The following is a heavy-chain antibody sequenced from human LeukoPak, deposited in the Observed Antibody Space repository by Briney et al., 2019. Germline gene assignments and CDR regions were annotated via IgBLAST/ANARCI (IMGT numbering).Heavy chain of an antibody. CDR3: ARDHGSYYFDY. D-gene: IGHD3-10*01. V-gene: IGHV3-74*01. Sequence: GGSLRLSCVASGFTFSRYWIHWVRQAPGKGLVWVSSISSDGSSTSYADSVKGRFTISRDNAKNTLSLQMNSLRAEDTAVYYCARDHGSYYFDYWGQGVLVTVSS. J-gene: IGHJ4*02. CDR2: ISSDGSST. CDR1: GFTFSRYW.